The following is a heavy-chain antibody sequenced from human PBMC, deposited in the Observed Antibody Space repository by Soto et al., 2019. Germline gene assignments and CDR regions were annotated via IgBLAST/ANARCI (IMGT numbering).Heavy chain of an antibody. CDR2: IYYSGST. D-gene: IGHD3-10*01. Sequence: SETLSLTCTVSGGSISSGGYYWSWIRQHPGKGLEWIGYIYYSGSTYYNPSLKSRVTISVDTSKNQFPLKLSSVTAADTAVYYCARWRITHDAFDIWGQGTMVTVSS. V-gene: IGHV4-31*03. J-gene: IGHJ3*02. CDR3: ARWRITHDAFDI. CDR1: GGSISSGGYY.